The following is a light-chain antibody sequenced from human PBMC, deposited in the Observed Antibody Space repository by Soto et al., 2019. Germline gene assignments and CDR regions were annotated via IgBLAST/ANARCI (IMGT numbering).Light chain of an antibody. V-gene: IGKV3-20*01. CDR2: GAS. CDR1: QSVSSY. J-gene: IGKJ1*01. Sequence: TKSPAPITVSPLELATPSFRASQSVSSYLAWYQQKPGQAPRLLIYGASSRATGIPDRFSGSGSGTDFTLTISRLQHEDFVVYYCQQYGSSLWTFGQGTKVDI. CDR3: QQYGSSLWT.